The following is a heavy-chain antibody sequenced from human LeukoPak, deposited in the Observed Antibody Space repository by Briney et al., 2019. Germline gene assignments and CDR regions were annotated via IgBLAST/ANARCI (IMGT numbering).Heavy chain of an antibody. V-gene: IGHV3-7*01. D-gene: IGHD3-3*01. CDR3: ATDRGWRTSGYYLYYFEY. Sequence: GGSLRLSCAASGFIFTNYFMSWVRQAPGKGLEWVASIKHDGSEKHYVDSVRGRFTISRDNTMNSLYLQMSSLRAEDTAVYYCATDRGWRTSGYYLYYFEYWGQGTLVTYSS. CDR1: GFIFTNYF. J-gene: IGHJ4*02. CDR2: IKHDGSEK.